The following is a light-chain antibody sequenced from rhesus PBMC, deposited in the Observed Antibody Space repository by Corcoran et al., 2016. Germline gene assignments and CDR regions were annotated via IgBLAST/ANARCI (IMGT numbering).Light chain of an antibody. J-gene: IGKJ1*01. V-gene: IGKV1-32*04. CDR1: QDIKSY. Sequence: DIQMSQSPSSLSASVGDRVTITCRASQDIKSYLHWYQQKPGKALKLLNYNTNRLASGAPSRVSGRGAGTDFTLTITSLQPDDFVTYYCQQGSSNPLTFGPGTKVEI. CDR2: NTN. CDR3: QQGSSNPLT.